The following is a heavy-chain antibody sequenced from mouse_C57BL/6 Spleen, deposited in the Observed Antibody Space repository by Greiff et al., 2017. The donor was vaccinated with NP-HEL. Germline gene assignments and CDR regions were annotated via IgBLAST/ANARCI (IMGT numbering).Heavy chain of an antibody. CDR3: AGDYGNYMDY. D-gene: IGHD2-1*01. V-gene: IGHV3-6*01. J-gene: IGHJ4*01. CDR2: ISYDGSN. Sequence: ESGPGLVKPSQSLSLTCSVTGYSITSGYYWNWIRQFPGNKLEWMGYISYDGSNNYNPSLKNRISITRDTSKNQFFLKLNSVTTEDTATYYCAGDYGNYMDYWGQGTSVTVSS. CDR1: GYSITSGYY.